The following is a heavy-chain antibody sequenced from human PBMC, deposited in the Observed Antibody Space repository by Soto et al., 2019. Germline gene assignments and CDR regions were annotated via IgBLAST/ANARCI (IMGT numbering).Heavy chain of an antibody. D-gene: IGHD3-22*01. V-gene: IGHV3-7*01. J-gene: IGHJ3*02. CDR3: ARDRPDSLNSFDAFDI. CDR1: GFTFSSYW. Sequence: EVQLVESGGGLVQPGGSLRLSCAASGFTFSSYWMSWVRQAPGKGLEWVANIKQDGSEKYYVDSVKGRFTISRDNAKNSLYLQMNSLRAEDTAVYYCARDRPDSLNSFDAFDIWGHGTTVTVSS. CDR2: IKQDGSEK.